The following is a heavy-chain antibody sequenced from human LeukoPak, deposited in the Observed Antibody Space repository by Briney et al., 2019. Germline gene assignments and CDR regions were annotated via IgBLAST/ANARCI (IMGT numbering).Heavy chain of an antibody. CDR1: GFTFSNYA. V-gene: IGHV3-23*01. CDR3: AKSLMRYFDY. J-gene: IGHJ4*02. Sequence: GGSLRLSCAASGFTFSNYAMSWVRQAPGKGLEWVSAISGNGGRTYYADSVKGRFTISRDDSKNTLYLQMNSLRAEDTAVYYCAKSLMRYFDYWGQGTLVTVSS. CDR2: ISGNGGRT. D-gene: IGHD3-16*01.